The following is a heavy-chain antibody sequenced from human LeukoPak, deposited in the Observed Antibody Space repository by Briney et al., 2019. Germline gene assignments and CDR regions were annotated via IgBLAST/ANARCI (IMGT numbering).Heavy chain of an antibody. Sequence: GGSLRLSCSASGFTFSNYAIHWVRQAPGKGLEYVSAISTNGDSTYYADSVKGRFTISRDNSKNTLYLQMSSLRAEDTAVYYCVKGYCRGGNCLSRTMYYFDYWGQGTLATVSS. CDR1: GFTFSNYA. V-gene: IGHV3-64D*06. CDR2: ISTNGDST. D-gene: IGHD2-15*01. J-gene: IGHJ4*02. CDR3: VKGYCRGGNCLSRTMYYFDY.